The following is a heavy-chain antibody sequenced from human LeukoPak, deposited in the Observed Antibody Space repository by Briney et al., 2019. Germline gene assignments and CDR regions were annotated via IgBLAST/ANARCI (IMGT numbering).Heavy chain of an antibody. Sequence: SETLSLTCTVSGGFISSYYWRGIRQPPGKGLEWMGYISYSGSTNYNPSLKSRVTISLDTSKNQVSLKLSSVTAADTAVYYCARDRGITVAGRGYWYFDLWGRGTLVTVSS. CDR2: ISYSGST. J-gene: IGHJ2*01. CDR3: ARDRGITVAGRGYWYFDL. V-gene: IGHV4-59*01. CDR1: GGFISSYY. D-gene: IGHD6-19*01.